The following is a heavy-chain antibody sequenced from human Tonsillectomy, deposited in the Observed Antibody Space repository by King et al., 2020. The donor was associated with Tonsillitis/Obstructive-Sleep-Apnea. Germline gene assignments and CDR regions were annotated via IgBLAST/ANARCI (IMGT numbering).Heavy chain of an antibody. CDR1: GFTFRSYG. Sequence: VQLVEAGGGVGQPGTSLRLSWSASGFTFRSYGMYRVRQAPGKGLEWVAVISYDGSNKYYSDTVKGRFTISRDNSKNTLYLQMNSLRGEDTAVYYCAKDGRDIVVDPDYYYYDYMDV. CDR2: ISYDGSNK. V-gene: IGHV3-30*18. D-gene: IGHD2-2*01. CDR3: AKDGRDIVVDPDYYYYDYMDV. J-gene: IGHJ6*03.